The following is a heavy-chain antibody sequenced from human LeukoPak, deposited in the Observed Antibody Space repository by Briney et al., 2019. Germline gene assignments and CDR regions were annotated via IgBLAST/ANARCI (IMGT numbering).Heavy chain of an antibody. D-gene: IGHD3-10*01. J-gene: IGHJ4*02. V-gene: IGHV1-46*01. CDR3: ARVDSLWFGELLNDY. CDR1: GYTFTSYY. Sequence: ASVKVSCKASGYTFTSYYMHWVRQAPGQGLEWMGIINPSGGSTSYAQKFQGRVTMTRDTSTSTVYMELSSLRSEDTAVYYCARVDSLWFGELLNDYWGQGTLVTVSS. CDR2: INPSGGST.